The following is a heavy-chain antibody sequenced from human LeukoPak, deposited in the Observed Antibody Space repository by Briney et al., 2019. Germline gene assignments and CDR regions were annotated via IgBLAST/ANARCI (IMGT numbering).Heavy chain of an antibody. Sequence: ASVKVSCKASGYTFTSYGISWVRQAPGQGLEWMGWISAYNGNTNYAQKLQGRVTMTTDTSTSTAYMELRSLRSDDTAVYYCARVGKVPYYYYYYMDVWGKGTTVTVSS. CDR3: ARVGKVPYYYYYYMDV. D-gene: IGHD4-23*01. CDR1: GYTFTSYG. V-gene: IGHV1-18*01. J-gene: IGHJ6*03. CDR2: ISAYNGNT.